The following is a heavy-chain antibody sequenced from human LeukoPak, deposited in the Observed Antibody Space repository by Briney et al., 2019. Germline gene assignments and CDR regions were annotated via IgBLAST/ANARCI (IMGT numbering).Heavy chain of an antibody. V-gene: IGHV3-11*01. D-gene: IGHD4-17*01. J-gene: IGHJ5*02. CDR3: ARDPLSESEDYGDFNWFDP. CDR2: ISSSGSTI. CDR1: EFTFSDYS. Sequence: GGSLRLSCAASEFTFSDYSMSWIRQAPGKGLEWISYISSSGSTIYYADSVKGRFTISRDNAKNSLYLQMNSLRVEDTAVYFCARDPLSESEDYGDFNWFDPWGQGTLVTVSS.